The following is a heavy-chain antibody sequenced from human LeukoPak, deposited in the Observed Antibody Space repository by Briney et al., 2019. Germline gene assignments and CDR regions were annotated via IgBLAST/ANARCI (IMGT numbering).Heavy chain of an antibody. V-gene: IGHV1-8*01. CDR1: GYTFTSYD. CDR3: AREAGRYCSGGSCYGMDV. D-gene: IGHD2-15*01. CDR2: MNPNSGNT. J-gene: IGHJ6*02. Sequence: ASVKVSCRASGYTFTSYDINWVRQATGQGLEWMGWMNPNSGNTGYAQKFQGRVTMTRNTSISTAYMELSSLRSEDTAVYYCAREAGRYCSGGSCYGMDVWGQGTTVTVSS.